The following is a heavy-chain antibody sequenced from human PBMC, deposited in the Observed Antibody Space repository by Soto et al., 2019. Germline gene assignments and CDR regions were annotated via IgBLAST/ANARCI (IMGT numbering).Heavy chain of an antibody. V-gene: IGHV3-23*01. CDR1: GFTFSSFA. Sequence: EVQLLESGGGLVQPGGSLRLSCAASGFTFSSFAMSWVRQAPGKGLEWVSAISGSDNSTYYADSVQGRFTISRDNSKNTLYLQMSSLRADAAAVYYCAPMGVWGQGTTVTFSS. J-gene: IGHJ6*02. CDR2: ISGSDNST. CDR3: APMGV.